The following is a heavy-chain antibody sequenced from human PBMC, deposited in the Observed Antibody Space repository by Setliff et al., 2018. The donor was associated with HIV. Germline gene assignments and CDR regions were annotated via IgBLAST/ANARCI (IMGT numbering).Heavy chain of an antibody. Sequence: ASVKVSCKASGYTFTDYYMHWVRQAPGQGLEWMGWINPNTGGTNYAQKFQGRVTMTRDTSISTAYMELTRLRSGDTAVYYCVRGVTRDISGYYRDEYFQHWGQGTPVTVSS. CDR2: INPNTGGT. V-gene: IGHV1-2*02. J-gene: IGHJ1*01. D-gene: IGHD3-22*01. CDR3: VRGVTRDISGYYRDEYFQH. CDR1: GYTFTDYY.